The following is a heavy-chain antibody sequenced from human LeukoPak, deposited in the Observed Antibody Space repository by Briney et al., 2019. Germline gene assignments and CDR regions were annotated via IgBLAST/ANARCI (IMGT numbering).Heavy chain of an antibody. D-gene: IGHD4-11*01. CDR2: IYTSGST. CDR1: GGSISSYY. CDR3: ARVYSNYGHYDY. J-gene: IGHJ4*02. Sequence: SEPLSLTCTVSGGSISSYYWSWIRQPAGKGLEWIGRIYTSGSTNYNPSLKSRVTMSVDTSKNQFSLKLSSVTAADTAVYYCARVYSNYGHYDYWGQGTLVTVSS. V-gene: IGHV4-4*07.